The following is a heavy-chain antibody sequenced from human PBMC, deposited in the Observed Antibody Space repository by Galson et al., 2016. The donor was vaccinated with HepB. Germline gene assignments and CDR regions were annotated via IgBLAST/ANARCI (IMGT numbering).Heavy chain of an antibody. J-gene: IGHJ4*02. CDR3: AREGGTGDLYFDY. D-gene: IGHD7-27*01. CDR2: ISAYNGNT. CDR1: GYTFINYG. V-gene: IGHV1-18*01. Sequence: SVKVSCKASGYTFINYGITWMRQAPGQGLEWMGWISAYNGNTNYAQKYQGRVTMTRDTSTGTVYMELRSLRYDDTAVYYCAREGGTGDLYFDYWGQGTLVTVSS.